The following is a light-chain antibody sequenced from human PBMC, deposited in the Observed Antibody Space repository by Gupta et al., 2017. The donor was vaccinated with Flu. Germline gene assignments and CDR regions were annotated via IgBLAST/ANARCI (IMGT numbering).Light chain of an antibody. CDR3: QQYYSTPYT. Sequence: NCKSSQHVLYRSNNKNDIAWYQQKPGQPPTLLIYWTSTRESGVPDRFSGSGSGTDFTLAISSLQAEDVAVYYCQQYYSTPYTFGQGTKVEIK. CDR2: WTS. J-gene: IGKJ2*01. V-gene: IGKV4-1*01. CDR1: QHVLYRSNNKND.